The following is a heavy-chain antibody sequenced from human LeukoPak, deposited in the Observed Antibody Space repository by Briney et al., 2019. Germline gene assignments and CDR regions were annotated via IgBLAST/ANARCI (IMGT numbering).Heavy chain of an antibody. CDR1: GVSISRYY. J-gene: IGHJ5*02. CDR2: IYYSGST. D-gene: IGHD6-25*01. Sequence: SETLSLTCTVSGVSISRYYWSWIRQPPGKGLEWIGYIYYSGSTNYNPSLKSRVTISVDTSKNQFSLKLSSVTAADTAVYYCARQGNRGGWFDPWGQGTLVTVSS. CDR3: ARQGNRGGWFDP. V-gene: IGHV4-59*08.